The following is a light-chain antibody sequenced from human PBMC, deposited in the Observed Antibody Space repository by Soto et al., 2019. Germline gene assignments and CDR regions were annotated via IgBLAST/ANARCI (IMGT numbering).Light chain of an antibody. Sequence: EIVMTQSPATLSVSPGARATLSCRASQSIRSDLAWYQQSPGQAPRLLIYDASTRAAGIPARFIGSGSGTEFTLTISSLQSEDFAVYHCQQYNNWPPFTFGPGTKVDIK. CDR2: DAS. V-gene: IGKV3-15*01. J-gene: IGKJ3*01. CDR1: QSIRSD. CDR3: QQYNNWPPFT.